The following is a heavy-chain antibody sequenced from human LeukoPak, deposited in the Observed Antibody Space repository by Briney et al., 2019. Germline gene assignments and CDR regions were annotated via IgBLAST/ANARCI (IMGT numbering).Heavy chain of an antibody. CDR2: IKQDGSEK. J-gene: IGHJ4*02. D-gene: IGHD3-22*01. Sequence: GGSLRLSCAASGFTFSSYWMSWVRQAPGKGLEWVANIKQDGSEKYYVDSVKGRFTISRDNAKNSLYLQMNSLRAEDTAVYYCARGGDSSGYYYYFDYWGQGTLVTVSS. CDR1: GFTFSSYW. V-gene: IGHV3-7*02. CDR3: ARGGDSSGYYYYFDY.